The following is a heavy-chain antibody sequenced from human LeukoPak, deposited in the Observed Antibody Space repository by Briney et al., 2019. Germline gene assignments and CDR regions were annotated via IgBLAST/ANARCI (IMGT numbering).Heavy chain of an antibody. J-gene: IGHJ5*02. CDR3: ARALSSGYLSNWFDP. Sequence: ASVKVSCKASGYTFTSYGISWVRQAPGQGLEWMGWISAYNGNTNYAQKLQGRVTMTTDTSTSTAYMELRSLRSDDTAVYYCARALSSGYLSNWFDPWGQGTLVTVSS. V-gene: IGHV1-18*01. CDR2: ISAYNGNT. CDR1: GYTFTSYG. D-gene: IGHD6-19*01.